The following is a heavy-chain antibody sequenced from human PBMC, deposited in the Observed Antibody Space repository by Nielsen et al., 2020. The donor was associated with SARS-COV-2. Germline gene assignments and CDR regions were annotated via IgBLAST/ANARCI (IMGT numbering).Heavy chain of an antibody. V-gene: IGHV3-73*01. CDR3: KHYYDMDV. Sequence: GGSLRLSCAASGFTSVDAIITWFGRASGKGQKWVARIRSKTNNYETSYAASVKGRFIISRDESKNMAYLQMNSLKTDDTAVYYCKHYYDMDVWGQGTTVTVSS. J-gene: IGHJ6*02. CDR2: IRSKTNNYET. CDR1: GFTSVDAI.